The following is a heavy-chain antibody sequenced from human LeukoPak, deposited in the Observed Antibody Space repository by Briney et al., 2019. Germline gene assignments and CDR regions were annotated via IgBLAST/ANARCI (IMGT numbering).Heavy chain of an antibody. CDR3: AKDAQRGFDYSNSLDK. D-gene: IGHD4-11*01. CDR2: IWSDGTTR. V-gene: IGHV3-33*06. Sequence: PVGSLRLSCATTGFTFSHHGMHWVRQAPGKGLDWVSVIWSDGTTRYYGDPVKGRFTISRDNFQRPVYLQMNSLRAEDTAVYYCAKDAQRGFDYSNSLDKWGQGTLVTVSS. J-gene: IGHJ4*02. CDR1: GFTFSHHG.